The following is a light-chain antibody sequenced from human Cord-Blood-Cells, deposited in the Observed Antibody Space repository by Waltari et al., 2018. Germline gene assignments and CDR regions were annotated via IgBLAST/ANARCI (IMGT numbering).Light chain of an antibody. CDR3: QQYNSYPYT. CDR1: QSISSW. Sequence: DIQMTQSPSTLSASVGDRVTITCRASQSISSWLAWYQQKPGKAPKLLIYKASSLESGVPSRFSGSGSGTEFTLTISSLQPDDFSTYYCQQYNSYPYTFGQGTKLEIK. J-gene: IGKJ2*01. CDR2: KAS. V-gene: IGKV1-5*03.